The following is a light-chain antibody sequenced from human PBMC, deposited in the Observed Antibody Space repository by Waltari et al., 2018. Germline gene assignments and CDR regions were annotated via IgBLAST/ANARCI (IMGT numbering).Light chain of an antibody. Sequence: QSALTQPSSVSGSLGQSITISCTGTSGDIGAYKFVSWYKRLPGKAPKLIIYDVNNRPSGVSNRFSGSKSGKTASLTISVLQSEDEASYFCISYSSSTTFDWVFGGGTLLTVL. V-gene: IGLV2-14*03. CDR1: SGDIGAYKF. CDR3: ISYSSSTTFDWV. CDR2: DVN. J-gene: IGLJ3*02.